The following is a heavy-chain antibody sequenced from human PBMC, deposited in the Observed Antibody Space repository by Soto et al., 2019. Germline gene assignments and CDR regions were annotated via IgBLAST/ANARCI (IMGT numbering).Heavy chain of an antibody. V-gene: IGHV3-7*01. Sequence: GALLVSCTDPGFTFSSSWMDWVRQAPGKGLEWVANINPDGRENHYVGSVEGRFTISRDNARNALYLQISSLTDEDSALYFCSRSLNSWGQGTRVTVSS. CDR1: GFTFSSSW. J-gene: IGHJ4*02. CDR2: INPDGREN. CDR3: SRSLNS.